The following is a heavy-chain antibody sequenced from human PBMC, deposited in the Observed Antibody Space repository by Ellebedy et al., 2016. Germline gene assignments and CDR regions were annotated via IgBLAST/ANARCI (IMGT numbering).Heavy chain of an antibody. CDR1: GFTFSSYS. CDR2: ISSRSTYI. V-gene: IGHV3-21*01. CDR3: ARDSPHRRLEP. Sequence: GGSLRLSCAASGFTFSSYSMIWVRQTPGKGLEWVSYISSRSTYIYYADSMKGRFTISRDDAKNTLYLQMNGLRADDTAVYYCARDSPHRRLEPWGQGTLVSVSS. D-gene: IGHD6-25*01. J-gene: IGHJ4*02.